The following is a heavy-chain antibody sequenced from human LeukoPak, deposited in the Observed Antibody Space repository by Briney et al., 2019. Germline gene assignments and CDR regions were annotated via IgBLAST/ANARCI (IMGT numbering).Heavy chain of an antibody. Sequence: GGSLRLSCAASGFTFSAYSMNWVRQAPGEGLEWVSYIDSGSTTIYYADSVKGRFTVSRDNAKNSLYLQMNSLRAEDTAVYYCARCQYDSGRMFDCWGQGTLVTVSS. CDR3: ARCQYDSGRMFDC. D-gene: IGHD6-19*01. J-gene: IGHJ4*02. CDR1: GFTFSAYS. V-gene: IGHV3-48*01. CDR2: IDSGSTTI.